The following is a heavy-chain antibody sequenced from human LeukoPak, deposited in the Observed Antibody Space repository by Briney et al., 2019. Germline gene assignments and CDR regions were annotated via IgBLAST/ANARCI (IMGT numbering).Heavy chain of an antibody. CDR2: IYYRGGT. V-gene: IGHV4-30-4*01. Sequence: SQTLSLTCTVSGGSISSDGYYWSWIRQPPGEGLEWIGYIYYRGGTYYNPSLRRRVTISVDTSKNQFSLKLSSVTAADTAVYYCARGGTTVIAPVYWGQGTLVTVSS. CDR3: ARGGTTVIAPVY. CDR1: GGSISSDGYY. J-gene: IGHJ4*02. D-gene: IGHD4-23*01.